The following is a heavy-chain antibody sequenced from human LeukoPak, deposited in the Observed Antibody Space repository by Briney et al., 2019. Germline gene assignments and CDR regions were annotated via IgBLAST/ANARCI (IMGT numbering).Heavy chain of an antibody. CDR3: ARDRIAVAGTFDY. V-gene: IGHV4-39*07. Sequence: PSETLSLTCTVSGGSISTSNYYWGWIRQPPGKGLEWIGNIFYSGSTYYNPSLKSRVTISVDTSKNQFSLKLSSVTAADTAVYYCARDRIAVAGTFDYWGQGTLVTVSS. D-gene: IGHD6-19*01. J-gene: IGHJ4*02. CDR2: IFYSGST. CDR1: GGSISTSNYY.